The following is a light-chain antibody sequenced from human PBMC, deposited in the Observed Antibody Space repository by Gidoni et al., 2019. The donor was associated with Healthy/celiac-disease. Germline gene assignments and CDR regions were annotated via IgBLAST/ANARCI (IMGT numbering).Light chain of an antibody. CDR1: QSISNY. V-gene: IGKV1-27*01. J-gene: IGKJ3*01. Sequence: DIQMTQSPSSLSASVGDRVTITCRASQSISNYLAWYQQKPGKVPKLLIYAASTLQSGVPSRFSGSWSGTDFTLTIRRLQPEDVATYYCQKYNSAPRTFGPGTKVDIK. CDR2: AAS. CDR3: QKYNSAPRT.